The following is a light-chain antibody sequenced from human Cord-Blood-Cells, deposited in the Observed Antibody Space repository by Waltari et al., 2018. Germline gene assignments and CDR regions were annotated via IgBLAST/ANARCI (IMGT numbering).Light chain of an antibody. CDR3: QQYNNWPPWT. V-gene: IGKV3-15*01. Sequence: EIVMTQSPATLPVSPGERATLSCRASQSVSSILAWYQQKPGQAPRLLIYGASTRATGIPASFSGSGSGTEFTLTISSLQSEDFAVYYCQQYNNWPPWTFGQGTKVEIK. CDR2: GAS. CDR1: QSVSSI. J-gene: IGKJ1*01.